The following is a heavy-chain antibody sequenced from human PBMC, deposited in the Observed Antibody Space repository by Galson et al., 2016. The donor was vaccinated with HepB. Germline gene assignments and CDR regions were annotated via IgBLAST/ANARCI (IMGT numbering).Heavy chain of an antibody. CDR1: GFTFSSYS. CDR2: ISSSSSYI. D-gene: IGHD6-19*01. CDR3: ARGWDTSGWNIGY. V-gene: IGHV3-21*01. J-gene: IGHJ4*02. Sequence: SPRLSCAASGFTFSSYSMAWIRQPPGKGLEWVSSISSSSSYIHYADSVRGRFTISRDITKNSLYLQMNSLRVEDTAVYYCARGWDTSGWNIGYWGQGTLVTVSS.